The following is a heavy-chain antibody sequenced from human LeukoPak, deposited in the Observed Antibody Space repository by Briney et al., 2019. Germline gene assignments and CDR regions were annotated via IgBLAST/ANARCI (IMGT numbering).Heavy chain of an antibody. CDR2: IYSGGST. CDR3: AREQDGSGGHFDY. D-gene: IGHD3-10*01. Sequence: GGSLRLSCAASGFTVSSNYMSWVRQAPGKGLEWVSVIYSGGSTYYADSVKGRFTISRDNSKNTLYLQMNSLRAEDTAVYYCAREQDGSGGHFDYWGQGTLATVSS. J-gene: IGHJ4*02. CDR1: GFTVSSNY. V-gene: IGHV3-53*01.